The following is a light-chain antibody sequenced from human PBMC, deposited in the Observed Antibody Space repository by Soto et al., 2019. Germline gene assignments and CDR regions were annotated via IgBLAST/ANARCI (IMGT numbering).Light chain of an antibody. CDR3: VTWDSNTRV. V-gene: IGLV4-60*03. CDR1: SGHSSYI. J-gene: IGLJ2*01. Sequence: QLVLTQSSSASASLGSSVKLTCALSSGHSSYIIAWHQQQPGKAPRYLMKLEGSGSYNKGSGVPDRFSGSSSGADRYLTISNPQSEDEADYYCVTWDSNTRVFGGGTKLTVL. CDR2: LEGSGSY.